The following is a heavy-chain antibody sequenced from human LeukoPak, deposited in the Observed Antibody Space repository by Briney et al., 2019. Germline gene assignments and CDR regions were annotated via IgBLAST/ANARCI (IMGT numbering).Heavy chain of an antibody. Sequence: GGSPRLSCAASGLTFSSYWMHWVRQAPGKGLMWVSGINTDGSSTMYADSVKGRFTISRDNAKNTLYLQMNRLTGEDTAVYYCAYSDHFDTWGQGTLVTVSS. CDR2: INTDGSST. CDR1: GLTFSSYW. V-gene: IGHV3-74*03. D-gene: IGHD4-17*01. CDR3: AYSDHFDT. J-gene: IGHJ4*02.